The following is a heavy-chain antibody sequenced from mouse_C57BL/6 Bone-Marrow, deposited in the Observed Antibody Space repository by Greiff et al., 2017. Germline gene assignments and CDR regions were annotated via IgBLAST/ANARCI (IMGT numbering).Heavy chain of an antibody. Sequence: QVQLQQSGAELARPGASVKLSCKASGYTFTSYGISWLKQRTGQGLEWIGEIYPRSGNTYYNEKFKGKATLTADKSSSTAYMELRSLTSEDSAVYFCARNREGYITTVVADYWGQGTTLTVSS. D-gene: IGHD1-1*01. V-gene: IGHV1-81*01. CDR3: ARNREGYITTVVADY. J-gene: IGHJ2*01. CDR2: IYPRSGNT. CDR1: GYTFTSYG.